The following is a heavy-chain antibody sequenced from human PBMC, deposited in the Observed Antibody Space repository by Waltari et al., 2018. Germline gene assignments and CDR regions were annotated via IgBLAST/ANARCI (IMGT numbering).Heavy chain of an antibody. CDR2: IIPILGIA. J-gene: IGHJ4*02. V-gene: IGHV1-69*08. Sequence: QVQLVQSGAEVKKPGSSVKVSCKASGGTFSSYTISWVRQAPGQGLEWMGRIIPILGIANYAQKFQGRVTITADKSTSTAYMELSSLRSEDTAVYYCARDDRGGGSTVHFDYWGQGTLVTVSS. CDR3: ARDDRGGGSTVHFDY. D-gene: IGHD1-26*01. CDR1: GGTFSSYT.